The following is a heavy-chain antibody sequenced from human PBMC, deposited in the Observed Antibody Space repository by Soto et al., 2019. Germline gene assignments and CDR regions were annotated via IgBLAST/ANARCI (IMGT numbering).Heavy chain of an antibody. V-gene: IGHV3-11*01. CDR2: ISNSGSTI. CDR1: GFTFSDYY. J-gene: IGHJ4*02. CDR3: AREIRKYYFDY. Sequence: GGSLRLSCAASGFTFSDYYMSWVRQAPGKGLEWVSYISNSGSTIYYADSVEGRFTISRDNAKNSLYLQMNSLRAEDTAVYYCAREIRKYYFDYWGQGILVTVSS.